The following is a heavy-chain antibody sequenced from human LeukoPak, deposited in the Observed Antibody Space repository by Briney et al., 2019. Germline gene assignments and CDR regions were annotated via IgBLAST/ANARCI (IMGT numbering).Heavy chain of an antibody. V-gene: IGHV4-59*01. CDR1: GGSISSYY. D-gene: IGHD1-1*01. CDR3: ASTRYNWNDVYYFDY. CDR2: IYYSGST. J-gene: IGHJ4*02. Sequence: SETLSLTCTVSGGSISSYYWSWIRQPPGKGLEWIGYIYYSGSTNYNPSLRSRVTISVDTSKNQFSLKLSSVTAADTAVYYCASTRYNWNDVYYFDYWGQGTLVTVSS.